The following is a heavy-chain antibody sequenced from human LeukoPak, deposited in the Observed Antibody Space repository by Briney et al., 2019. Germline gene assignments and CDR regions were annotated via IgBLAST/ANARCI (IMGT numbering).Heavy chain of an antibody. Sequence: SVKVSCKASGFTFTRSAVQWVRQARGQRLEWIGWIVVGRGNTNYAQEFQERVTISRAMSTGTAYMELGSLRSEDTAVYYCAATSVGPTINDAFDIWGQGTMVTVSS. CDR2: IVVGRGNT. D-gene: IGHD1-26*01. CDR3: AATSVGPTINDAFDI. CDR1: GFTFTRSA. V-gene: IGHV1-58*01. J-gene: IGHJ3*02.